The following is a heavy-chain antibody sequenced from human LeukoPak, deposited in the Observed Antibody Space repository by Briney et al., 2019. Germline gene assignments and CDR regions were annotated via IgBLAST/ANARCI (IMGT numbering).Heavy chain of an antibody. Sequence: PGGSLRLSCAASGFTFSGSAMHWVRQASGKGLEWVGRIRSKANSYATAYAASVKGRFTISRDDSKNTAYLQMNSLKTEDTAVYYCTSVGVVDDFDYWGQGTLVTVSS. J-gene: IGHJ4*02. V-gene: IGHV3-73*01. CDR3: TSVGVVDDFDY. CDR1: GFTFSGSA. CDR2: IRSKANSYAT. D-gene: IGHD3-3*01.